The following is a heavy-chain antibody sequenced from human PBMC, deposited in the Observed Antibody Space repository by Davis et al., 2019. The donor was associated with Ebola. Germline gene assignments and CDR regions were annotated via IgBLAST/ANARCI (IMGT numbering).Heavy chain of an antibody. CDR1: GGSISSYY. J-gene: IGHJ4*02. Sequence: SETLSLTCTVSGGSISSYYWSWIRQPPGKGLEWIGYIYYSGSTNYNPSLKSRVTISVDTSKNQFSLKLSSVTAADMAVYYCARLYYGSGSYYFDYWGQGTLVTVSS. V-gene: IGHV4-59*08. CDR2: IYYSGST. D-gene: IGHD3-10*01. CDR3: ARLYYGSGSYYFDY.